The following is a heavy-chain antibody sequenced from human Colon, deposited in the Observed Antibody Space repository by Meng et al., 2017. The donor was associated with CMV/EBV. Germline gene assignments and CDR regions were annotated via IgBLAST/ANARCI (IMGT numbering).Heavy chain of an antibody. V-gene: IGHV4-34*01. CDR2: INHSGST. CDR3: ARGRYGGNYFDY. CDR1: GGSFSGYY. Sequence: LTCAVYGGSFSGYYWSWIRQPPGKGLEWIGEINHSGSTNYNPSLKSRVTISVDTSKNQFSLKLSSVTAADTAVYYCARGRYGGNYFDYWGQGTLVTVSS. D-gene: IGHD2-15*01. J-gene: IGHJ4*02.